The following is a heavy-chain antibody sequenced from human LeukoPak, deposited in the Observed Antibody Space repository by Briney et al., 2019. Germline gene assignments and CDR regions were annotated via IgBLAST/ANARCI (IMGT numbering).Heavy chain of an antibody. CDR3: ARANGIAVAGYYFDY. V-gene: IGHV4-34*01. CDR1: GGAFSGYY. D-gene: IGHD6-19*01. Sequence: SETLSLTCAVYGGAFSGYYWSWIRQPPGKGLEWIGEINHSGSTNYNPSLKSRVTISVDTSKNQFSLKLSSVTAADTAVYYCARANGIAVAGYYFDYWGQGTLVTVSS. CDR2: INHSGST. J-gene: IGHJ4*02.